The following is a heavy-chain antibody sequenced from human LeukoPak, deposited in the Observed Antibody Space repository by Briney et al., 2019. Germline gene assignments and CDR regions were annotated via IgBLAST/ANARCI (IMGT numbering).Heavy chain of an antibody. J-gene: IGHJ4*02. Sequence: SETLSLTCTVSGGSISSYYWSWIRQPPGKGLEWIGHIYYSGSTNYNPSHKSRVSISVDTSKNQFSLTLNSVTAADTAVYYCARGSDYFDYWGQGTQVTVSS. V-gene: IGHV4-59*12. CDR2: IYYSGST. CDR3: ARGSDYFDY. CDR1: GGSISSYY.